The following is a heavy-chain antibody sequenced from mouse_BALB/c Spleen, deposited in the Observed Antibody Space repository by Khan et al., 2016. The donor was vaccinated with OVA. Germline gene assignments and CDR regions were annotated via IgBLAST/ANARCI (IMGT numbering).Heavy chain of an antibody. Sequence: QIQLVQSGPELKKPGETVRISCKTSGFTFTTAEMQWVQKMPGKGLKWIGWINTHSGVPKYAEDFKGRFAFSLETSASTAYLQISNLKNEDTATYFGARYDYGAMDYWGQGTSVTVSS. V-gene: IGHV9-4*02. J-gene: IGHJ4*01. CDR1: GFTFTTAE. D-gene: IGHD2-4*01. CDR3: ARYDYGAMDY. CDR2: INTHSGVP.